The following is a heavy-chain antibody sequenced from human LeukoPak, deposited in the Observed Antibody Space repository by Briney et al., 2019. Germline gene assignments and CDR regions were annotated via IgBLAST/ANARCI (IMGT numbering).Heavy chain of an antibody. CDR3: ETELFNL. CDR1: DDTLTDFS. J-gene: IGHJ2*01. V-gene: IGHV1-24*01. Sequence: ASVKVSCRVSDDTLTDFSIHWVRQAPGKGLEWMGGFDREVGEGKYAQQFQGRVTLTEDTSTEPAYMKLTNLRTEDKAVYYCETELFNLWGRGTLVIVSS. CDR2: FDREVGEG.